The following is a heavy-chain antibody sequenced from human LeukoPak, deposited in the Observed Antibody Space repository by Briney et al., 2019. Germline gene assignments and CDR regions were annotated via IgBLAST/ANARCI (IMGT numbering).Heavy chain of an antibody. J-gene: IGHJ4*02. CDR2: IIPILGIA. V-gene: IGHV1-69*04. Sequence: ASVKVSCKASGYTFTGYYMHWVRQAPGQGLEWMGRIIPILGIANYAQKFQGRVTITADKSTSTAYMELSSLRSEDTAVYYCARDLGEWQQLGYDYWGQGTLVTVSS. D-gene: IGHD6-13*01. CDR1: GYTFTGYY. CDR3: ARDLGEWQQLGYDY.